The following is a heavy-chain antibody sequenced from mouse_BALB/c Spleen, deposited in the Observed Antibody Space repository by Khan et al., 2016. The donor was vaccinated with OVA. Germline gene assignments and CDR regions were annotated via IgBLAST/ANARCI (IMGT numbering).Heavy chain of an antibody. V-gene: IGHV2-6-1*01. CDR3: ARQPYYHYNVMDY. CDR1: GFSLTNYG. Sequence: QVQLKESGPGLVAPSQSLSITCTISGFSLTNYGIHWVRQPPGKGLEWLVLMWGDGSTNYNSTLKSRLTVSTGNSKSQVFLKMNSLQTDDTAMYFCARQPYYHYNVMDYGGKGTSVTVSS. J-gene: IGHJ4*01. D-gene: IGHD2-10*01. CDR2: MWGDGST.